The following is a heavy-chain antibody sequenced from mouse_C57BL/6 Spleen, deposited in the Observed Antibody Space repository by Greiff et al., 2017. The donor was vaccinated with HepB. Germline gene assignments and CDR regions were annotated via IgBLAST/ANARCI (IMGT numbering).Heavy chain of an antibody. J-gene: IGHJ3*01. CDR2: IWTGGGT. D-gene: IGHD2-4*01. V-gene: IGHV2-9-1*01. CDR1: GFSLTSYA. Sequence: VKLMESGPGLVAPSQSLSITCTVSGFSLTSYAISWVRQPPGKGLEWLGVIWTGGGTNYNSALKYRLSIRKDNSKSQVFLKMNSLQTDDTARYYCARKGGDYDYDEVFAYWGQGTLVTVSA. CDR3: ARKGGDYDYDEVFAY.